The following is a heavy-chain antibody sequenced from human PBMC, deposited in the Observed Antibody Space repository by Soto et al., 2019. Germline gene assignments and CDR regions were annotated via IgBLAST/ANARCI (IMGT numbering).Heavy chain of an antibody. CDR1: GGSISSYY. J-gene: IGHJ6*02. Sequence: QVQLQESGPGLVKPSETLSLTCTVSGGSISSYYWSWIRQTPGKGLEWIGYVYYTGSTNYNPSLKSRVTISIDTSKNRFSLRLSSVTAADTAVYYCARQRYDIVTGFYNYGMDVWGQGTTVTVSS. CDR3: ARQRYDIVTGFYNYGMDV. D-gene: IGHD3-9*01. V-gene: IGHV4-59*08. CDR2: VYYTGST.